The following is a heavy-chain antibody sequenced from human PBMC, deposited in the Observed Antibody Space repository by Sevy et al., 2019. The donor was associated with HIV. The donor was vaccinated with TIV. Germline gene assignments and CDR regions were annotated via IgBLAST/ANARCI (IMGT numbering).Heavy chain of an antibody. CDR1: GLTFSSYA. Sequence: GGSLRLSCAASGLTFSSYAMSWVRQAPGKGLEWVSAISGSGANTYYGDSVKGRFTISRDNSKNTLYLQMNSLRAEDTALYSCAKDRGGSYPNDAFDIWGQGTMVTVSS. CDR3: AKDRGGSYPNDAFDI. D-gene: IGHD1-26*01. V-gene: IGHV3-23*01. J-gene: IGHJ3*02. CDR2: ISGSGANT.